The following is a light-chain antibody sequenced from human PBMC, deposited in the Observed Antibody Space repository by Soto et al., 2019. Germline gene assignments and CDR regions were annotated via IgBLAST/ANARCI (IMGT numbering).Light chain of an antibody. CDR3: AAWDDSLNGVL. J-gene: IGLJ2*01. V-gene: IGLV1-44*01. CDR2: YNN. CDR1: SSNIGSNS. Sequence: QTVVTQPPSASGTPGQRVTISCYGSSSNIGSNSVNWFQQFPGAAPKVLIYYNNRRPSGVPDRFSGSMSGTSASLAISGLQSEDESDYYCAAWDDSLNGVLFGGGTKLTVL.